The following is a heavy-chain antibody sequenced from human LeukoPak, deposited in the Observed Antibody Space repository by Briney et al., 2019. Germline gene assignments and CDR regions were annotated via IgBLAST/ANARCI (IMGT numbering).Heavy chain of an antibody. CDR2: INHSGST. D-gene: IGHD2-2*01. J-gene: IGHJ6*02. Sequence: SETLSLTCAVYGGSFSGYYWSWIRQPPGKGLEWIGEINHSGSTNYNPSLKSRVTISVDTSKNRFSLKLSSVTAADTAVYYCARGGTSFNLYYYGMDVWGQGTTVTVSS. V-gene: IGHV4-34*01. CDR3: ARGGTSFNLYYYGMDV. CDR1: GGSFSGYY.